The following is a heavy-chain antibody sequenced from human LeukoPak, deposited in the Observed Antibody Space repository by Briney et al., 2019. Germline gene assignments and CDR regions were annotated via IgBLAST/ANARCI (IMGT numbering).Heavy chain of an antibody. V-gene: IGHV3-23*01. CDR1: GFTFSSYA. Sequence: GGSLRVSCAASGFTFSSYAMSWVRQAPGKGLEWVSAITGSGGSTYYADSVKGRFTISRDNSKNTLYLQMNSLRAEDTAVYYCAKHNYGFIDDYWGQGTLVTVSS. J-gene: IGHJ4*02. CDR2: ITGSGGST. D-gene: IGHD3/OR15-3a*01. CDR3: AKHNYGFIDDY.